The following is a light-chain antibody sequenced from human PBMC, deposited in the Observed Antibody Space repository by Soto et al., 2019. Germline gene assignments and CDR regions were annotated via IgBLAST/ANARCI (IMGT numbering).Light chain of an antibody. Sequence: DIQMTQSPSTLSASVGDRVTITCRASQSISSWLAWYQQKPGKAPKLLIYKASSLKSGVPSRFSGSGSGTEFTLTISSLPPDDFTTYYCQQYNSDWTFGQGTKVEIK. V-gene: IGKV1-5*03. J-gene: IGKJ1*01. CDR1: QSISSW. CDR2: KAS. CDR3: QQYNSDWT.